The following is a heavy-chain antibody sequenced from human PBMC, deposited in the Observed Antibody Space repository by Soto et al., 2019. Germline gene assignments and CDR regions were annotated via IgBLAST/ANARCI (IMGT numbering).Heavy chain of an antibody. J-gene: IGHJ5*02. CDR2: IYPGDSDT. CDR3: ARPFDTSGWYDH. D-gene: IGHD6-19*01. V-gene: IGHV5-51*01. CDR1: GYSFTSYW. Sequence: PGESLKISCKGSGYSFTSYWIAWVRQMPGKGLECMGIIYPGDSDTRYSPSFEGQVTISADKSINTAYLQWSSLKASDSAMYYCARPFDTSGWYDHCGQGTLVTVSS.